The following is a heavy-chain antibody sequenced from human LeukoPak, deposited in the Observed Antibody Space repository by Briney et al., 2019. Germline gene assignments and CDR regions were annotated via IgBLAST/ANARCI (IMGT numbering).Heavy chain of an antibody. CDR2: IGADGGST. J-gene: IGHJ4*02. Sequence: GGSLRLSCAASGFTFRTNVMTWVRQAPGKGLEWVSAIGADGGSTDYADSVRGRITISRDNSKNTLFLQMNSLRAEDTALYYCARRVGGTPDYWGRGTLVTVSS. CDR3: ARRVGGTPDY. V-gene: IGHV3-23*01. CDR1: GFTFRTNV. D-gene: IGHD6-19*01.